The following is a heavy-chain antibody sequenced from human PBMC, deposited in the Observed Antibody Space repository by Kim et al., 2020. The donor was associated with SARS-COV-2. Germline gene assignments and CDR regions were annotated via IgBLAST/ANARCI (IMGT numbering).Heavy chain of an antibody. CDR1: GFTFSSYA. D-gene: IGHD4-4*01. Sequence: GGSLRLSCAASGFTFSSYAMHWVRQAPGKGLEWVAVLWHDGSNKYYVDSVKGRFTISRDNYKNTLLLQINSLRADDTAVYYCARGDRTTVDWFDYWGQGT. CDR2: LWHDGSNK. V-gene: IGHV3-33*01. J-gene: IGHJ4*02. CDR3: ARGDRTTVDWFDY.